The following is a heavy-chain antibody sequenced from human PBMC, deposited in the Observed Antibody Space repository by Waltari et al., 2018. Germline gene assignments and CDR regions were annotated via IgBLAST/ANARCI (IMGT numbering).Heavy chain of an antibody. CDR2: ISSSSSYT. CDR3: ATGGWGFYLDY. Sequence: EVQLVESGGGLVKPGGSLRLSCAASGFTFSSYNMNWVRQAPGKGLEWVSSISSSSSYTHYADSVKGRFTISGDNAKNSLYLQMNSLRAEDTAVYYCATGGWGFYLDYWGQGTLVTVSS. D-gene: IGHD7-27*01. CDR1: GFTFSSYN. J-gene: IGHJ4*02. V-gene: IGHV3-21*01.